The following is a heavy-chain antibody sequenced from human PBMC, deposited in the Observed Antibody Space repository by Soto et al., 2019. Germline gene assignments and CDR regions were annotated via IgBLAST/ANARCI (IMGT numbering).Heavy chain of an antibody. V-gene: IGHV3-30*18. CDR3: AKDPADGYYDFWSGYRGRGYYFDY. CDR2: ISYDGSNK. J-gene: IGHJ4*02. D-gene: IGHD3-3*01. Sequence: GGSLRLSCAASGFTFSSYGMHWVRQAPGKGLEWVAVISYDGSNKYYADSVKGRFTISRDNSKNTLYLQMNSLRAEDTAVYYCAKDPADGYYDFWSGYRGRGYYFDYWGQGTLVTVSS. CDR1: GFTFSSYG.